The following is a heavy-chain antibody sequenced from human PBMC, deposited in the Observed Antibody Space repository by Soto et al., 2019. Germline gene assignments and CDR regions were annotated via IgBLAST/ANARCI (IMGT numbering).Heavy chain of an antibody. D-gene: IGHD6-19*01. V-gene: IGHV1-69*02. Sequence: QVQLVQSGAEVKKPGSSVKVSCKASGGTFSSYTISWVRQAPGQGLEWMGRIIPILGIANDAQKFQGRVTITADKSTSTAYMELSSLRSEDTAVYYCARGAPQHSSDFDYWGQGTLVTVSS. CDR2: IIPILGIA. J-gene: IGHJ4*02. CDR1: GGTFSSYT. CDR3: ARGAPQHSSDFDY.